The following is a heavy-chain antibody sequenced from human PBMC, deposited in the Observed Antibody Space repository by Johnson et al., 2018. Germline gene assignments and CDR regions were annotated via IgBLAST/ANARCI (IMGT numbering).Heavy chain of an antibody. J-gene: IGHJ6*03. D-gene: IGHD6-19*01. CDR1: GFTVSSNY. V-gene: IGHV3-66*02. CDR3: ARGRIAVAGTVGYYYYYMDV. CDR2: IYSGGST. Sequence: VQLVESGGGLVQPGGSLRLSCAASGFTVSSNYMSWVRQAPGKGLEWVSVIYSGGSTYYADSVKGRFTISRDNSKNTLYLQMNSLRAEDTAVYYCARGRIAVAGTVGYYYYYMDVWGKGTTVTVSS.